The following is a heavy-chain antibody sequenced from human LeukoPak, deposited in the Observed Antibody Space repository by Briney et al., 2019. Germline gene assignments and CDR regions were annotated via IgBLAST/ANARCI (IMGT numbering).Heavy chain of an antibody. Sequence: GRSLRLSCAASGFTFSSYAMHWVRQAPGKGLEWVAVISYDGSNKYYADSVRGRFTISRDNSKNTLYLQMNSLRAEDTAVYYCARGSTMVRGVILYWGQGTLVTVSS. CDR2: ISYDGSNK. J-gene: IGHJ4*02. D-gene: IGHD3-10*01. V-gene: IGHV3-30-3*01. CDR1: GFTFSSYA. CDR3: ARGSTMVRGVILY.